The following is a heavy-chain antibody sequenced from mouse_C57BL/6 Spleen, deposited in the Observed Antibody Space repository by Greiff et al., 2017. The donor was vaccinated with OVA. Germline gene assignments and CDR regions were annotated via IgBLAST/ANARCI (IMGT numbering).Heavy chain of an antibody. J-gene: IGHJ2*01. V-gene: IGHV1-80*01. D-gene: IGHD2-13*01. CDR3: VSKDYDY. Sequence: QVQLQQSGAELVRPGSSVKMSCKTSGYTFTSYGINWVKQRPGKGLEWIGQIYPGDGDTNYNGKFKGKATLTADKSSSTAYMQLSSLTSEDSAVYFCVSKDYDYWGQGTTLTVSS. CDR2: IYPGDGDT. CDR1: GYTFTSYG.